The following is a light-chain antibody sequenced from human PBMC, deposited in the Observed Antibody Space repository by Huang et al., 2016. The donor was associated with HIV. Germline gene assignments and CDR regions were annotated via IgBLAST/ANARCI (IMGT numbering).Light chain of an antibody. Sequence: EIMMTQSPATLSVSPGGRATLSCRASQNVRNNLAWYQQKTGQAPRLLIYDTSTRASGIPARFTGSGSGTEFTLTINGLQSEDFAIYYCQQYDNWPPGLTFGGGTKVEI. CDR3: QQYDNWPPGLT. V-gene: IGKV3D-15*01. CDR1: QNVRNN. J-gene: IGKJ4*01. CDR2: DTS.